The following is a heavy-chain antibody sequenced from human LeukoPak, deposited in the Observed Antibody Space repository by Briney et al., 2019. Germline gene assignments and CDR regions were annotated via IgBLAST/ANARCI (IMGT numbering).Heavy chain of an antibody. CDR1: GFTFSSYA. CDR3: AKDSFGSGRNGWLDP. V-gene: IGHV3-30-3*02. J-gene: IGHJ5*02. D-gene: IGHD3-10*01. Sequence: PGGSLRLSCAASGFTFSSYALHWVRQAPGKGLEWVAVISYDGSNKYYADSVKGRFTISRDNSKNTLYLQMNSLRAEDTAVYYCAKDSFGSGRNGWLDPWGQGTLVTVSS. CDR2: ISYDGSNK.